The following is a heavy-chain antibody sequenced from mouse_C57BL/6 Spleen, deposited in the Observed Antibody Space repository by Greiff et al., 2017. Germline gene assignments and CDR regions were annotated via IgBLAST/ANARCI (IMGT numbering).Heavy chain of an antibody. Sequence: EVQGVESGAGLVKPGGSLKLSCAASGFTFSSYAMSWVRQTPEKRLEWVATISVGGSYTYYPDNVKGRFTISRNNAKNNLYLHLSLLKSEDTAMYYCARARMATVDWFAYWGQGTLVTVSA. CDR2: ISVGGSYT. V-gene: IGHV5-4*01. CDR1: GFTFSSYA. CDR3: ARARMATVDWFAY. D-gene: IGHD2-3*01. J-gene: IGHJ3*01.